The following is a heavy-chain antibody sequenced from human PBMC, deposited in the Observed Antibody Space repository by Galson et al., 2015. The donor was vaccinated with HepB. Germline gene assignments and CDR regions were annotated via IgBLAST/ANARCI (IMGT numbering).Heavy chain of an antibody. D-gene: IGHD4-23*01. V-gene: IGHV3-66*01. J-gene: IGHJ4*02. CDR2: IYSGGST. Sequence: SLRLSCAASGFAVNSNFMTWVRQAPGKGLEWVSIIYSGGSTYYADSVKGRFTISRDNSKNMVYLQMNSLRVDDTAVYYCARGTVIIPFDYWGQGALVTVSS. CDR1: GFAVNSNF. CDR3: ARGTVIIPFDY.